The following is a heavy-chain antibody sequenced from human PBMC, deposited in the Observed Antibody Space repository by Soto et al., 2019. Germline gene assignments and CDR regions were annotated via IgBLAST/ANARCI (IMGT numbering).Heavy chain of an antibody. D-gene: IGHD3-22*01. J-gene: IGHJ3*02. Sequence: ASVKVSCKASGYTFTSYGISWVRQAPGQGLDLMVWISAYNGNTNYAQKLQGRVTMTTDTSTSTAYMELRSLRSDDTAVYYCARDRYYDSSGYPHPDAFDIWGQGTMVTVSS. V-gene: IGHV1-18*01. CDR2: ISAYNGNT. CDR1: GYTFTSYG. CDR3: ARDRYYDSSGYPHPDAFDI.